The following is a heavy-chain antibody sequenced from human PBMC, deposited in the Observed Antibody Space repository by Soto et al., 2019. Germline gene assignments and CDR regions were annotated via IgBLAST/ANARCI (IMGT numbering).Heavy chain of an antibody. Sequence: SETLSLTCAVYGGSFSGYYWSCIRQPPGKGLEWIGEINHSGSTNYNPSLKSRVTISVDTAKNQFSLKLSSVTAADTAVYYGARGGGGSGSYYKNYGMDVWGQGTKVTVSS. V-gene: IGHV4-34*01. CDR3: ARGGGGSGSYYKNYGMDV. CDR1: GGSFSGYY. D-gene: IGHD3-10*01. J-gene: IGHJ6*02. CDR2: INHSGST.